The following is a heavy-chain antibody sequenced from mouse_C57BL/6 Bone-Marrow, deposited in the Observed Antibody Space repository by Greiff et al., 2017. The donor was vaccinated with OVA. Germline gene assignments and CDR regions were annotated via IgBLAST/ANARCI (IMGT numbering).Heavy chain of an antibody. CDR2: IYPGSGNT. D-gene: IGHD2-3*01. V-gene: IGHV1-84*01. Sequence: VQRVESGPELVKPGASVKISCKASGYTFTDYYINWVKQRPGQGLEWIGWIYPGSGNTKYNEKFKGKATLTVDTSSSTAYMQLSSLTSEDSAVYCCARHGYYLYYYAMDYWGQGTSVTVSS. J-gene: IGHJ4*01. CDR1: GYTFTDYY. CDR3: ARHGYYLYYYAMDY.